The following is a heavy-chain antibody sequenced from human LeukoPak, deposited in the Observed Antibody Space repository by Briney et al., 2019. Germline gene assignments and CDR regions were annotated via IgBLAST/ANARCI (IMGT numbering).Heavy chain of an antibody. V-gene: IGHV5-51*01. J-gene: IGHJ5*02. CDR1: GYNFTNFW. CDR2: IYPGDSDT. D-gene: IGHD3-3*02. Sequence: GESLKISCKASGYNFTNFWLGWVRQMPGKGLEWMGLIYPGDSDTRYSPSFQGQVTISLDKSIRTAYLQWSSLKPSDTAMYYCARHPASLKWSQSSHDNWSDPWGQGTLVTVSS. CDR3: ARHPASLKWSQSSHDNWSDP.